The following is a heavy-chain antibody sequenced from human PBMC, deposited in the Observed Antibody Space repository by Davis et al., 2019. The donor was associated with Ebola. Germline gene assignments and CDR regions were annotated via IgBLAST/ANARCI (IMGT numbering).Heavy chain of an antibody. CDR3: ARELGIKYWYFDL. Sequence: MPSETLSLTCAVYGGSFSGYYWAWIRQPPGKGLEWIGSLYYSGSTYYNPSVKSRVTISVDTSKSQFSLKLSSVTAADTAVYYCARELGIKYWYFDLWGRGTLVTVSS. CDR2: LYYSGST. CDR1: GGSFSGYY. D-gene: IGHD7-27*01. J-gene: IGHJ2*01. V-gene: IGHV4-34*01.